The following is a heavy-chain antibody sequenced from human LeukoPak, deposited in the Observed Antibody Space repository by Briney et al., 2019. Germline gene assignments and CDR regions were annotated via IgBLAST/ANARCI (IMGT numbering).Heavy chain of an antibody. J-gene: IGHJ4*02. V-gene: IGHV3-21*01. CDR2: ISSSSSYI. CDR3: VRSSAVAQGGFDY. Sequence: GGSLRLSCAASGFTFSSYSMNWVRQAPGKGLEWVSSISSSSSYIYYADSVKGRFTISRDNAKNSLYLQMNSLRAEDTAVYYCVRSSAVAQGGFDYWGQGTLVTVSS. CDR1: GFTFSSYS. D-gene: IGHD6-19*01.